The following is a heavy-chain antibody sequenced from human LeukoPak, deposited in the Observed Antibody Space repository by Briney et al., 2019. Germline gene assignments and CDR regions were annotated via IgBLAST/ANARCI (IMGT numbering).Heavy chain of an antibody. CDR3: ASRVRVGPIDY. V-gene: IGHV4-34*01. J-gene: IGHJ4*02. Sequence: SETLSLTCTVSGGSISGYYWSWIRQPPGKGLEWIGEINHSGSTNYNPSLKSRVTISVDTSKNQLSLKLSSVTAADTAVYYCASRVRVGPIDYWGQGTLVTVSS. D-gene: IGHD1-26*01. CDR1: GGSISGYY. CDR2: INHSGST.